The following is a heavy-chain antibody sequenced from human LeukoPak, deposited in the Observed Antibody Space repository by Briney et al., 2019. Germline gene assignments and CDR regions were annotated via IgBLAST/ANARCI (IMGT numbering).Heavy chain of an antibody. CDR2: IYHSGST. CDR3: ARDMDGSGQGGNAFDI. D-gene: IGHD6-19*01. J-gene: IGHJ3*02. CDR1: GYSISSGYY. V-gene: IGHV4-38-2*02. Sequence: PSETLSLTCTVSGYSISSGYYWGWIRQPPGKGLEWIGSIYHSGSTYYNPSLKSRVTISVDTSKNQFSLKLSSVTAADTAVYYCARDMDGSGQGGNAFDIWGQGTMVTVSS.